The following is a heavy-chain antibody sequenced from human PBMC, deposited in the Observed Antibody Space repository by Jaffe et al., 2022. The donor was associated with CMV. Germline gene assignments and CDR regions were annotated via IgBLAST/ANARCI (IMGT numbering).Heavy chain of an antibody. CDR1: GFIFSSYG. CDR3: AKDPWPNSRRLDTFDY. V-gene: IGHV3-30*18. D-gene: IGHD6-13*01. Sequence: QVQLVESGGGVVQPGTSLRLSCAASGFIFSSYGMHWVRQAPGKGLEWVATISHDAKNEYYADSVKGRFTISRDNSKDTLYLQMNSLRAEDTAVFYCAKDPWPNSRRLDTFDYWGQGTLVTVSS. CDR2: ISHDAKNE. J-gene: IGHJ4*02.